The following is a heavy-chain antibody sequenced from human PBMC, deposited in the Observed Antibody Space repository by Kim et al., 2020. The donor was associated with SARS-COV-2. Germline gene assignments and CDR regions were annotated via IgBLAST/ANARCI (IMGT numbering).Heavy chain of an antibody. J-gene: IGHJ4*02. V-gene: IGHV4-30-4*01. CDR1: GGSISSGDYY. Sequence: SETLSLTGTVSGGSISSGDYYWSWIRQPPGKGLEWIWYIYYSGSTYYNPSLKSRVTISVDTSKNQFSLKLSSVTAADTAVYYCARVRFSITIFGVVTRLFDYWGQGTLVTVSS. D-gene: IGHD3-3*01. CDR3: ARVRFSITIFGVVTRLFDY. CDR2: IYYSGST.